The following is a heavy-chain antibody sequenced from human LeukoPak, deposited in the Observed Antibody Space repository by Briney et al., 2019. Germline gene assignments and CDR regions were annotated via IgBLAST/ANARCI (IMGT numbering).Heavy chain of an antibody. J-gene: IGHJ4*02. CDR1: GFTFSSYG. V-gene: IGHV3-30*18. CDR2: ISYDGSNK. CDR3: AKWAPLYGSGSYTLGY. Sequence: GGSLRLSCAASGFTFSSYGMHWVRQAPGKGLEWVVVISYDGSNKYYADSVKGRFTISRDNSKNTLYLQMNSLRAEDTAVYYCAKWAPLYGSGSYTLGYWGQGTLVTVSS. D-gene: IGHD3-10*01.